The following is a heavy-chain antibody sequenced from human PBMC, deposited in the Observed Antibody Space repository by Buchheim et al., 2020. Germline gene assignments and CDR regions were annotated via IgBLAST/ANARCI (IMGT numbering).Heavy chain of an antibody. CDR1: GFTFSNLW. V-gene: IGHV3-74*01. CDR3: ATDHYDNSGDSSFDY. D-gene: IGHD3-22*01. J-gene: IGHJ4*02. CDR2: IISDGSST. Sequence: EVQLVQSGGGLVQPGGSLRLSCAASGFTFSNLWMHWVRQVPGKGLVWVSTIISDGSSTSHADSVKGRFTISRDNAKNTLYLQMNSLRVEDTGVYYCATDHYDNSGDSSFDYWGQGTL.